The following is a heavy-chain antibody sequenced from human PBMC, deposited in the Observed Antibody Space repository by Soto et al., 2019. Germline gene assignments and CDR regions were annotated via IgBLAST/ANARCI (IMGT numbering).Heavy chain of an antibody. J-gene: IGHJ4*02. D-gene: IGHD2-2*01. V-gene: IGHV3-30-3*01. CDR3: ARGQGRSITCQLDY. CDR1: GFTFSTYA. CDR2: ISYDGSNT. Sequence: RLSCAVSGFTFSTYAMHWVRQAPGNGLEWVAVISYDGSNTYYADSVKGRFTISRDNMLYLQMNSLRPEDTAVYYCARGQGRSITCQLDYWGQGTLVTVSA.